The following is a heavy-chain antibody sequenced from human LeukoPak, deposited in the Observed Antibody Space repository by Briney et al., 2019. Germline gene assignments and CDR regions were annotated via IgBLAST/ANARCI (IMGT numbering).Heavy chain of an antibody. D-gene: IGHD2-2*01. CDR1: GYTFTSYG. CDR2: ISAYNGNT. V-gene: IGHV1-18*01. Sequence: ASVKVSCKASGYTFTSYGISWVRQAPGQGLEWMGWISAYNGNTNYAQKLQGRVTMTTDTSTSTACMELRSLRSDDTAVYYCARDRVVPAAMVHDAFDIWGQGTMVTVSS. J-gene: IGHJ3*02. CDR3: ARDRVVPAAMVHDAFDI.